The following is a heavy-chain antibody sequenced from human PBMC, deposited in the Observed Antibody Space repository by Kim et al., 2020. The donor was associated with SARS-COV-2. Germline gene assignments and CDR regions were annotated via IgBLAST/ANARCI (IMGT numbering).Heavy chain of an antibody. D-gene: IGHD3-22*01. J-gene: IGHJ1*01. CDR1: GYTFTGYY. Sequence: ASVKVSCKASGYTFTGYYMHWVRQAPGQGLEWMGWINPNSGGTNYAQKFQGRVTMTRDTSISTAYMELSRLRSDDTAVYYCARGGYYYDSSGITGYFQHWGQGTLVTVSS. CDR3: ARGGYYYDSSGITGYFQH. CDR2: INPNSGGT. V-gene: IGHV1-2*02.